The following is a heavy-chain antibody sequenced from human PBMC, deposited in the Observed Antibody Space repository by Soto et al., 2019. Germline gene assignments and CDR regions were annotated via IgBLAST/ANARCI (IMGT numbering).Heavy chain of an antibody. Sequence: QVQLVQSGAEVQKPGASVKVSCKASGYIFSAYYIHWVRQAPGQGLEWMGWINPDSGGTKFAKKFQGWVNMTRDTSIRTAYMDLSRLKSDDTAVYYCARGETGVDDDFDIWDQGTTVTVSS. CDR3: ARGETGVDDDFDI. V-gene: IGHV1-2*04. CDR1: GYIFSAYY. CDR2: INPDSGGT. J-gene: IGHJ3*02. D-gene: IGHD1-1*01.